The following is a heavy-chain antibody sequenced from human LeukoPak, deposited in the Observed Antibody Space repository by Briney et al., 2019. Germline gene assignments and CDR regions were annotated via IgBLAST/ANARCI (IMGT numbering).Heavy chain of an antibody. V-gene: IGHV3-33*01. Sequence: GRSLRLSCAASGFTFSSYGMPWVRQAPGKGLEWVAVIWYDGSNKYYADSVKGRFTISRDNSKNTLYLQMNSLRAEDTAVYYCARVGGDGYDSRVDYWGQGTLVTVSS. CDR2: IWYDGSNK. J-gene: IGHJ4*02. CDR1: GFTFSSYG. D-gene: IGHD3-22*01. CDR3: ARVGGDGYDSRVDY.